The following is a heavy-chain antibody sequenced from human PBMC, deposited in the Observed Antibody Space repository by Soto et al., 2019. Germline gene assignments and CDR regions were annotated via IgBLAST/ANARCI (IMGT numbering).Heavy chain of an antibody. D-gene: IGHD3-3*01. CDR3: ARFRRFWSAQGEGMDV. V-gene: IGHV3-21*01. Sequence: GGSLRLSCAASGFTFSSYSMNWVRQAPGKGLEWVSSISSSSSYIYYADSVKGRFTISRDNAKNSLYLQMNSLRAEDTAVYYCARFRRFWSAQGEGMDVWGQGTTVTVSS. CDR2: ISSSSSYI. CDR1: GFTFSSYS. J-gene: IGHJ6*02.